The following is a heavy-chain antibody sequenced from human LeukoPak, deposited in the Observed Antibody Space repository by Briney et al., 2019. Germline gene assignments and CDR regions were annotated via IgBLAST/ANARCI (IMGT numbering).Heavy chain of an antibody. J-gene: IGHJ4*02. CDR1: GFTFSRSE. Sequence: GGSLRLSCAASGFTFSRSEMNWVRQAPGKGLEWVSYISSSGGTISYADSVKGRFTISRDNAKNSLYLQMNSLRAEDTAIYYCARSGQHLFDFWGQGTWSPSPQ. V-gene: IGHV3-48*03. CDR3: ARSGQHLFDF. CDR2: ISSSGGTI. D-gene: IGHD6-13*01.